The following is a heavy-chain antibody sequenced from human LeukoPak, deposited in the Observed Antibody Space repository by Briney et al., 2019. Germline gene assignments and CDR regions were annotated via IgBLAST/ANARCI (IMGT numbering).Heavy chain of an antibody. CDR3: ARGLGEDTAMTPNLDY. CDR1: GGSFSGYY. D-gene: IGHD5-18*01. Sequence: SETLSLTCAVYGGSFSGYYWSWLRQPPGKGLEWIGEINHSGSTNYNPSLKSRVTISVDTSKNQFSLKLSSVTAADTAVYYCARGLGEDTAMTPNLDYWGQGTLVTVSS. CDR2: INHSGST. J-gene: IGHJ4*02. V-gene: IGHV4-34*01.